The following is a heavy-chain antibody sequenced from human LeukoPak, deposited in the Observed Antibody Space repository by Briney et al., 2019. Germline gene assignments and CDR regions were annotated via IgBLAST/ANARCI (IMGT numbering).Heavy chain of an antibody. V-gene: IGHV3-48*03. CDR1: GFIFSSYE. D-gene: IGHD2-2*01. Sequence: PVGSLRLSCAASGFIFSSYEMNWVRQAPGKGLEWVSHITTSGSTIYYADSVKGRFTISRDNAKNSVYLQMNSLRAEDTAVYYCAKVPAAYNWFDPWGQGTLVTVSS. CDR2: ITTSGSTI. CDR3: AKVPAAYNWFDP. J-gene: IGHJ5*02.